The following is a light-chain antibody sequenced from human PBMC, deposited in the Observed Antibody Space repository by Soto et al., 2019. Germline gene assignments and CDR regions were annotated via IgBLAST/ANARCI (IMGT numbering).Light chain of an antibody. Sequence: DIQMTQSPSTLSASVGDTVTITCRASQSIRSWLAWYQQKPGKAPKLLIYKASTLDSGVPSRFSGSGAGTEFTLTISSLQPDDFSSYYCQQYSLYWTFGQGTKVEIK. CDR1: QSIRSW. CDR3: QQYSLYWT. V-gene: IGKV1-5*03. J-gene: IGKJ1*01. CDR2: KAS.